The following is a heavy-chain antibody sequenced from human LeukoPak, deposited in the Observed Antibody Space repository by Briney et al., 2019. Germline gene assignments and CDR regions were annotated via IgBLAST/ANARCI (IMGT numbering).Heavy chain of an antibody. J-gene: IGHJ4*02. V-gene: IGHV3-7*01. CDR2: IKQDGSEK. Sequence: GGSLRLSCAASGFTFSTYWMSWVRQAPGKGLEWVANIKQDGSEKYYVDSVKGRFTISRDDAKNSLYLQMNSLRAEDTAVYYCAREVGTCSGGTCYFRFDYWGQGTLVTVSS. CDR3: AREVGTCSGGTCYFRFDY. D-gene: IGHD2-15*01. CDR1: GFTFSTYW.